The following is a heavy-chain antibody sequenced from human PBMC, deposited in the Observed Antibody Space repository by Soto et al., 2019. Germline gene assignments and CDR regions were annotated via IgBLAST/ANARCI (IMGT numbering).Heavy chain of an antibody. D-gene: IGHD2-15*01. CDR2: IYPGDSDT. J-gene: IGHJ3*02. V-gene: IGHV5-51*01. CDR3: ARLDIVVVIEQKGMAFDI. CDR1: GCSFTSYW. Sequence: PGELLKISCRGAGCSFTSYWIGWVRKMPGKGLEWMGIIYPGDSDTRYSPSFQGQVTISADKSISTAYLQWSSLKASDTAMYYCARLDIVVVIEQKGMAFDIWGQGTMVTVSS.